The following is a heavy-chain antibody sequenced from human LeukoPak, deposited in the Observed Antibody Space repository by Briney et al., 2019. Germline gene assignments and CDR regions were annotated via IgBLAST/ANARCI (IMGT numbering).Heavy chain of an antibody. CDR3: ARLGGRKVATIDY. CDR1: GYSFTSYW. V-gene: IGHV5-51*01. Sequence: GESLKISCKTSGYSFTSYWIGWWRQMPGKGLEWLGIIYPGDSDTRYSPSFQGQVTISADKSISTAYLQWSSLKASDTAMYYCARLGGRKVATIDYWGQGTLVTVSS. CDR2: IYPGDSDT. J-gene: IGHJ4*02. D-gene: IGHD5-24*01.